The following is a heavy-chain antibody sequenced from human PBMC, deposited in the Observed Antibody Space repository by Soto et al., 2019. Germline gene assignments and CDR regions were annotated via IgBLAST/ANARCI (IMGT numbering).Heavy chain of an antibody. D-gene: IGHD3-16*01. Sequence: GESLKISCKGSGYSFTSYWIGWVRQMPGKGLEWMGIIYPGDSDTRYSPSFQGQVTISADKSISTAYLQWSSLKASDTAMYYRARHMTYYYYGMDVWGQGTTVTVSS. CDR1: GYSFTSYW. CDR3: ARHMTYYYYGMDV. CDR2: IYPGDSDT. V-gene: IGHV5-51*01. J-gene: IGHJ6*02.